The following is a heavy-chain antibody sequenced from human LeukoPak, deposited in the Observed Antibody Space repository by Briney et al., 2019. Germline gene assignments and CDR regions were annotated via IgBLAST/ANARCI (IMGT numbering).Heavy chain of an antibody. CDR2: INPSGGST. D-gene: IGHD3-10*01. CDR3: ARQKDVLLWFGECDFDY. Sequence: GASVKVSCKASGYTFTSYYMHWVRQAPGQGLEWMGIINPSGGSTSYAQKFQGRVTMTTDTSTSTAYMELRSLRSDDTAVYYCARQKDVLLWFGECDFDYWGQGTLVTVSS. J-gene: IGHJ4*02. V-gene: IGHV1-46*01. CDR1: GYTFTSYY.